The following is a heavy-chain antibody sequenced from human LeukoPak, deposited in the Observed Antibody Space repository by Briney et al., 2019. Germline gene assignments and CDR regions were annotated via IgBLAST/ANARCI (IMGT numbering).Heavy chain of an antibody. CDR3: VRSRGRY. Sequence: GGSLRLSCTASGFTFSSYAMSWVRQAPGKGLEWVSGISDSGGSTYYADSVKGRFTISRDNAKNSLYLQMNSLRAEDTAVYYCVRSRGRYWGQGTLVTVSS. CDR2: ISDSGGST. D-gene: IGHD3-16*01. V-gene: IGHV3-23*01. CDR1: GFTFSSYA. J-gene: IGHJ4*02.